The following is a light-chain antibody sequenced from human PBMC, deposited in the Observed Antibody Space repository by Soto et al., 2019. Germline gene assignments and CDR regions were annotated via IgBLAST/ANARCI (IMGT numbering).Light chain of an antibody. CDR2: EVS. CDR3: SSYTSISLYV. Sequence: QSALTQPASVSGSPGQSITISCTGTSSDVGGYNYVSWYQQHPGKAPKLMIYEVSNRPSGVSNRFSGSKSGNTASLTISGLQAEDEADYYCSSYTSISLYVFGTGTMLTVL. J-gene: IGLJ1*01. CDR1: SSDVGGYNY. V-gene: IGLV2-14*01.